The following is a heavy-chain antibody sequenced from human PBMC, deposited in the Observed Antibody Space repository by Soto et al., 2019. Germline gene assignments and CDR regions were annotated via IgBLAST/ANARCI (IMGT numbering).Heavy chain of an antibody. D-gene: IGHD6-6*01. V-gene: IGHV3-30*18. CDR1: GFTFSDYG. Sequence: GGSLRLSCAVSGFTFSDYGMHWVRQAPGKGLEWVAVVSYDGSYKYYADSVKGRFTVSRDLSGNTLFLQMNSLRLEDTAVYFCAKGMYPRTVLDSSSPWGDYWGQGTLVTVSS. J-gene: IGHJ4*02. CDR2: VSYDGSYK. CDR3: AKGMYPRTVLDSSSPWGDY.